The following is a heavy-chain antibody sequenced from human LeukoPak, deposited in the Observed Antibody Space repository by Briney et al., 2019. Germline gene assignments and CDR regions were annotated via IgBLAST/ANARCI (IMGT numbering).Heavy chain of an antibody. CDR3: ARDLSSGWYYFDY. D-gene: IGHD6-19*01. CDR2: IIPIFGTA. J-gene: IGHJ4*02. Sequence: SVEVSCKASGGTFRSYAISWVRQAPGQGLEWMGGIIPIFGTANYAQKFQGRVTITADKSTSTAYMELSSLRSEDTAVYYCARDLSSGWYYFDYWGQGTLVTVSS. CDR1: GGTFRSYA. V-gene: IGHV1-69*06.